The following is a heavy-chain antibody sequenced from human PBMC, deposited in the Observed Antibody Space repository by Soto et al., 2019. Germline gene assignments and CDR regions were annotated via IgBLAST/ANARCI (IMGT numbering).Heavy chain of an antibody. V-gene: IGHV1-69*13. Sequence: SVKVSCKASGGTFSSYAISWVRQAPGQGLEWMGGIIPIFGTANYAQKFQGRVTITADESTSTAYMELSSLRSEDTAVYYCALGLLWFGKTPQRFDYWGQGTLVTV. D-gene: IGHD3-10*01. J-gene: IGHJ4*02. CDR3: ALGLLWFGKTPQRFDY. CDR2: IIPIFGTA. CDR1: GGTFSSYA.